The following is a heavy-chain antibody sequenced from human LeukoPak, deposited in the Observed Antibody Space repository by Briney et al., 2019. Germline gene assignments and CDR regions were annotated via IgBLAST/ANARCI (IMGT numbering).Heavy chain of an antibody. V-gene: IGHV3-66*01. CDR1: GFTVSSNY. J-gene: IGHJ4*02. D-gene: IGHD3-22*01. CDR3: ARDYYDSSGYYWSAY. CDR2: IYSGGST. Sequence: GGSLRLSCAASGFTVSSNYMSWVRQAPGKGLEWVSVIYSGGSTYYADSVKGRFTISRDNAKNSLFLQMTSLRAEDAAVYYCARDYYDSSGYYWSAYWGQGTLVTVSS.